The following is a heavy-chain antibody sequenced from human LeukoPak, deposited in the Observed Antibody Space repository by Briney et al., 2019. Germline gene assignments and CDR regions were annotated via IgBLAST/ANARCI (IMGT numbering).Heavy chain of an antibody. CDR1: GFTFGDYY. V-gene: IGHV3-11*01. D-gene: IGHD4-17*01. Sequence: GGSLRLSCAASGFTFGDYYMSWIRQAPGKGLEWISFISSSGSTTYYADFVKGRFTISRDTTKNSLYLQMNSLKTEDTAVYYCTSSGNGDPSELFYYYYYMDVWGKGTTVTVSS. CDR3: TSSGNGDPSELFYYYYYMDV. J-gene: IGHJ6*03. CDR2: ISSSGSTT.